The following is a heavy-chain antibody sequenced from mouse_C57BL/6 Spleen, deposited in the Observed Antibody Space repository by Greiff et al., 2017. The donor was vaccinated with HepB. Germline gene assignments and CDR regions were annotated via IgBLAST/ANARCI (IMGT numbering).Heavy chain of an antibody. J-gene: IGHJ1*03. Sequence: EVQLQESGGGLVKPGGSLKLSCAASGFTFSDYGMHWVRQAPEKGLEWVAYISSGSSTIYYADTVKGRFTISRDNAKNTLFLQMTSLRSEDTAMYYFARHGYWYFDVWGTGTTVTVSS. CDR2: ISSGSSTI. CDR1: GFTFSDYG. V-gene: IGHV5-17*01. CDR3: ARHGYWYFDV.